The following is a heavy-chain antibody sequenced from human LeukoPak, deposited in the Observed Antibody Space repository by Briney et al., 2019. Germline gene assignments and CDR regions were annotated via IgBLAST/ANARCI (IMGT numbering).Heavy chain of an antibody. Sequence: SETLSLTCTVSGGSISSYYWSWIRQPPGKGLEWIGYIYYSGSTNYNPSLKSRVTISVDTSKNQFSLKLSSVTAADTAVYYCAATHRIIGDNWFDPWGQGTLVTVSS. J-gene: IGHJ5*02. D-gene: IGHD3-10*01. CDR3: AATHRIIGDNWFDP. CDR1: GGSISSYY. CDR2: IYYSGST. V-gene: IGHV4-59*01.